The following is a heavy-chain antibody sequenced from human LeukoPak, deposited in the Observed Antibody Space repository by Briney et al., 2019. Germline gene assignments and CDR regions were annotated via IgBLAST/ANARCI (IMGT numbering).Heavy chain of an antibody. V-gene: IGHV3-30*04. J-gene: IGHJ4*02. D-gene: IGHD6-19*01. CDR2: ISYDGRNK. CDR3: ARDENSDWYFGY. Sequence: PGGSLRLSCAASGFTFSSYAMSWVRQAPGKGLEWVAVISYDGRNKYYADSVKGRFTISRDNSKNTLYLQMNSLRAEDTAMYYCARDENSDWYFGYWGQGTLVTVSS. CDR1: GFTFSSYA.